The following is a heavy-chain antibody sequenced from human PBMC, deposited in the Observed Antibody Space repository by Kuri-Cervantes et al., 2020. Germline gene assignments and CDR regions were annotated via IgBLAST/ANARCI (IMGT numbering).Heavy chain of an antibody. CDR3: ARRDYYYDLFDF. CDR2: IYYSGST. V-gene: IGHV4-39*01. CDR1: GGSIRSSSYY. J-gene: IGHJ4*02. D-gene: IGHD3-22*01. Sequence: SETLSLTCTVSGGSIRSSSYYWGWIRQPPGKGLEWIGNIYYSGSTYYNPSLKSRVTISVDTSKNQFSLKPSSVTAADSAVYYCARRDYYYDLFDFWGQGTLVTVSS.